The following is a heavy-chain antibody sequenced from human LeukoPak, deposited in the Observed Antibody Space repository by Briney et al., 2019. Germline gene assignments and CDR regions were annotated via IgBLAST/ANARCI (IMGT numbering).Heavy chain of an antibody. V-gene: IGHV3-64*01. CDR3: ARGGPAAGRFGY. J-gene: IGHJ4*02. CDR1: GFTFSSYA. D-gene: IGHD6-13*01. CDR2: ISRNGGST. Sequence: GGSLRLSCAASGFTFSSYAMHWVRQAPGKGLEYVSAISRNGGSTYYANSVKGRFTISRDNSKNTLYLRMNSLRAEDTAVYYCARGGPAAGRFGYWGQGTLVTVSS.